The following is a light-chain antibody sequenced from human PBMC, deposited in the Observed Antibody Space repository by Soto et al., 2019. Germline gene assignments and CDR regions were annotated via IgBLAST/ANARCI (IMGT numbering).Light chain of an antibody. CDR1: QSAISN. J-gene: IGKJ4*01. CDR3: HQYYKWPLT. Sequence: EIVKTRSRATLSLPPVGRVTCCVRASQSAISNLAWYQQKPGQTPRLLIYDASTRATDIPARFSRSGSATASTLLIRSLLPAASAVSCCHQYYKWPLTFGGGTKVDIK. V-gene: IGKV3-15*01. CDR2: DAS.